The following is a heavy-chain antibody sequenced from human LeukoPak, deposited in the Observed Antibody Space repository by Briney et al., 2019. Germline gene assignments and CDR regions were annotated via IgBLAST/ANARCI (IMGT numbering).Heavy chain of an antibody. CDR1: GFTFSRYS. CDR2: ISISSNYI. V-gene: IGHV3-21*01. J-gene: IGHJ6*03. Sequence: GGSLRLSCAASGFTFSRYSMNWVRQAPGKGLEWVSSISISSNYIYDADSVKGRFTISRDNAKNSLYLQMNSLRAEDTAVYYCASAGYCSGGSCYSAHNSDYYMDVWGKGTTVTVSS. CDR3: ASAGYCSGGSCYSAHNSDYYMDV. D-gene: IGHD2-15*01.